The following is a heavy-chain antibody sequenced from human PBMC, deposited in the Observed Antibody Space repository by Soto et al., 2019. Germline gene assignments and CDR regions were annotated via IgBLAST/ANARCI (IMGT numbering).Heavy chain of an antibody. CDR3: ARSGQAYCGGDCYSAPDY. J-gene: IGHJ4*02. CDR2: IIPILGIA. Sequence: QVQLVQSGAEVKKPGSSVKVSCKASGGTFSSYTISWVRQAPGQGLEWMGRIIPILGIANYAQKFQGRVTMTADKSTSTAYMELSSLRSEDTAVYYCARSGQAYCGGDCYSAPDYWGQGNLVTVSS. CDR1: GGTFSSYT. V-gene: IGHV1-69*02. D-gene: IGHD2-21*02.